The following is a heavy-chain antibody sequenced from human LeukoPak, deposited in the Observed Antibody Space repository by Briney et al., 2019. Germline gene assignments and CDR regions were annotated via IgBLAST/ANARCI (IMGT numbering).Heavy chain of an antibody. CDR2: IYYSGST. J-gene: IGHJ4*02. CDR1: GGSISSYY. D-gene: IGHD3-10*01. CDR3: ARGSKITMVRGVLFDY. Sequence: PSETLSLTCTVSGGSISSYYWSWIRQPPGKGLEWIGYIYYSGSTNYNPSLKSRVTISVDTSKNQFSLKLSSVTAADTAVYYCARGSKITMVRGVLFDYWGQGTLVTVSS. V-gene: IGHV4-59*01.